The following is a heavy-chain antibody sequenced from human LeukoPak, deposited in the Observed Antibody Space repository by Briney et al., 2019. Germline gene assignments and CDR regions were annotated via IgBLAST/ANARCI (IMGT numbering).Heavy chain of an antibody. V-gene: IGHV1-69*06. CDR3: ARVRRELLFGDDAFDI. J-gene: IGHJ3*02. CDR1: GGTFSSYA. Sequence: GASVKVSCKASGGTFSSYAISWVRQAPGQGLEWMGGIIPIFGTANYAQKFQGRVTITADKSTSTAYMELSSLRSEDTAVYYCARVRRELLFGDDAFDIWGQGTMVTVSS. CDR2: IIPIFGTA. D-gene: IGHD1-26*01.